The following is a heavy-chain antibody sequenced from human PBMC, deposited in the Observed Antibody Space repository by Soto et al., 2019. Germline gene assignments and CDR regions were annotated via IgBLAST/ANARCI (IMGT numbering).Heavy chain of an antibody. CDR3: ARGSDYTSSFDY. CDR2: INHSGTT. CDR1: GGSFSGYT. Sequence: QVQLQQWGAGLLKPSETLTLTCAVYGGSFSGYTWIWIRQPPGKGLEWIGEINHSGTTNHNPSLKSRVIISVDTSKKQFSLRLTSGTAADTAVYYCARGSDYTSSFDYWGQGTLVTVSS. J-gene: IGHJ4*02. D-gene: IGHD3-16*01. V-gene: IGHV4-34*01.